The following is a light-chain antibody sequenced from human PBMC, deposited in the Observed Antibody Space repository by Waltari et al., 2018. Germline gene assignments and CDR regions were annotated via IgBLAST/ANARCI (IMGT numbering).Light chain of an antibody. CDR1: QSVRRN. V-gene: IGKV3-15*01. CDR3: QQYNNWPLSIA. Sequence: EIVMTQSPATLSVSPGERATLSCRASQSVRRNLAWYQQKPGQAPRLLIYGSSTRATGIPARFSGSGSGTEFTLTISSLQSEDFAVYYCQQYNNWPLSIAFGPGTKVDIK. CDR2: GSS. J-gene: IGKJ3*01.